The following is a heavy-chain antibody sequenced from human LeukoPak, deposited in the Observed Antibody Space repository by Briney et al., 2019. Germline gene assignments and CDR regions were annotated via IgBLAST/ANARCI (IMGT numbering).Heavy chain of an antibody. CDR3: ARDRTYDFWTGNCLDY. D-gene: IGHD3-3*01. J-gene: IGHJ4*02. V-gene: IGHV3-30*03. CDR2: ISYDGSNK. Sequence: GGSLRLSCAASGFTFSSYSMNWVRQAPGKGLEWVAVISYDGSNKYYADSVKGRFTISRDNSKNTLYLQMNSLRAEDTAVYYCARDRTYDFWTGNCLDYWGQGTLVTVSS. CDR1: GFTFSSYS.